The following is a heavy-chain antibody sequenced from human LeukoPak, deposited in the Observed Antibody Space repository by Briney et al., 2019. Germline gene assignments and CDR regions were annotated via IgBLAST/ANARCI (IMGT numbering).Heavy chain of an antibody. Sequence: PGESLRLSCAASGFTFSGYGMHWVRQAPGKGLEWVSTISASGYNTYYADSVQGRFTISRDNSKDTLYLQMNSLRVEDTAVYYCAKGAEEGVVITSVYYYYMDVWGKGTTVTISS. D-gene: IGHD3-22*01. CDR3: AKGAEEGVVITSVYYYYMDV. CDR1: GFTFSGYG. V-gene: IGHV3-23*01. J-gene: IGHJ6*03. CDR2: ISASGYNT.